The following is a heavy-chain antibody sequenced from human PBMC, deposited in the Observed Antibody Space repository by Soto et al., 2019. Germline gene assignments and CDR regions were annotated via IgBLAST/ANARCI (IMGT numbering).Heavy chain of an antibody. Sequence: GRALPLSCAASVFTFDDYAMHWVRQAPGKGLEWVSGISWNSGSIGYADSVKGRFTISRDNAKNSLYLQMNSLRAEDTALYYCEKDTSSRIEYFQHWGQGTLVTVSS. CDR2: ISWNSGSI. CDR1: VFTFDDYA. V-gene: IGHV3-9*01. J-gene: IGHJ1*01. CDR3: EKDTSSRIEYFQH.